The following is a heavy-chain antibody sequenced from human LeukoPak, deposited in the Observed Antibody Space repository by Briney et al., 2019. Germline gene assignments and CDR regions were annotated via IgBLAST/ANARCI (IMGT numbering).Heavy chain of an antibody. CDR1: GYTFTSYY. CDR3: ARGYYDFWSGYYIMGWFDP. CDR2: INPSGGST. Sequence: ASVKVSCKASGYTFTSYYMHWVRQAPGQGLEWMGIINPSGGSTSYAQKFQGRVTMIRDMSTSTVYMALSSLRSEDTAVYYCARGYYDFWSGYYIMGWFDPWGQGTLVTVSS. V-gene: IGHV1-46*01. D-gene: IGHD3-3*01. J-gene: IGHJ5*02.